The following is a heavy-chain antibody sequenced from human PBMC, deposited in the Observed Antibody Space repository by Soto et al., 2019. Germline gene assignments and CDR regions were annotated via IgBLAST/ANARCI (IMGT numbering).Heavy chain of an antibody. V-gene: IGHV3-30-3*01. CDR2: ISNDGSSK. Sequence: QVHLVESGGGVVQPGRSLRLSCAASVFSFSSYAMHWVRQAPGKGLEWVAIISNDGSSKYYADSVKGRFTISRDNSKNKLYLEINGLRAEDTSVYYCVGGMYDFWSGYHETAPMGMDVWGQGTTVTVSS. CDR3: VGGMYDFWSGYHETAPMGMDV. CDR1: VFSFSSYA. D-gene: IGHD3-3*01. J-gene: IGHJ6*02.